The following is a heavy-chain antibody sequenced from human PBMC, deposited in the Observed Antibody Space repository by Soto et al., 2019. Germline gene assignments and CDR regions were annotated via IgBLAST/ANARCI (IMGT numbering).Heavy chain of an antibody. CDR1: GYTFSAYG. D-gene: IGHD3-10*01. V-gene: IGHV1-18*01. CDR2: ISTNNGNT. Sequence: QVQLVQSGGEVKKPGASVKVSCRASGYTFSAYGISWVRQAPGQRPAYMGWISTNNGNTKYAQNIQGRVTMTTDTSTSTGYMELRSLRPDDTAVYYCAIQRAGAYGMDVWGQGTTVTVSS. CDR3: AIQRAGAYGMDV. J-gene: IGHJ6*02.